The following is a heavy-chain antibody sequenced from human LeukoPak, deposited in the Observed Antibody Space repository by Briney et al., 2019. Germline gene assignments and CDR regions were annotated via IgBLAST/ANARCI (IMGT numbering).Heavy chain of an antibody. J-gene: IGHJ2*01. CDR2: IYPSGST. Sequence: PSETLSLTCAVSGGSISSGDYSWSWIRQPPGKDLEWIGYIYPSGSTYYNPSLKSRVTISVDRSKNQFSLKLTSVTAADTAVYYCARIHYYHSGGYYGGTYWYVDLWGRGTLVTVSS. V-gene: IGHV4-30-2*01. D-gene: IGHD3-22*01. CDR3: ARIHYYHSGGYYGGTYWYVDL. CDR1: GGSISSGDYS.